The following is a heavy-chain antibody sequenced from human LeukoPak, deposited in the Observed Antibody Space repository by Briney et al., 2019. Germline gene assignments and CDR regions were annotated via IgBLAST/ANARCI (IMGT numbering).Heavy chain of an antibody. J-gene: IGHJ4*02. CDR1: GFTFSRRT. CDR3: ASDFSVGWPFEY. CDR2: IASDESST. V-gene: IGHV3-30*04. Sequence: WGALRLSCAASGFTFSRRTMHWFRQAPGKGRQWVAVIASDESSTYYEDSVKGRFTISRDNSKNTLYVEMNSLRGEDTAVYYCASDFSVGWPFEYWGQGTLVTVSS. D-gene: IGHD6-19*01.